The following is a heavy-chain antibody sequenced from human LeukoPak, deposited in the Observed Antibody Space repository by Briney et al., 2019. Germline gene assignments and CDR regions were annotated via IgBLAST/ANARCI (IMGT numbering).Heavy chain of an antibody. D-gene: IGHD2-21*02. CDR1: GFTFSAYA. CDR3: ARGRVVVTAQFRAGIDF. J-gene: IGHJ4*02. CDR2: ISFDGSNE. Sequence: GGSLRLSCAASGFTFSAYAMHWVRQAPGKGLERVAVISFDGSNEYYADSVKGRFTISRDNSKNTLYLQMNSLRAEDTAVYYCARGRVVVTAQFRAGIDFWGQGTLVTVSS. V-gene: IGHV3-30*04.